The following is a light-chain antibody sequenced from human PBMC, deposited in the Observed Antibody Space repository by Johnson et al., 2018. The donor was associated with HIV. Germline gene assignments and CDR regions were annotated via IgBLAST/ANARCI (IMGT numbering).Light chain of an antibody. CDR1: SSNIGKNY. CDR2: ENN. CDR3: VPCYDSLNFL. J-gene: IGLJ1*01. V-gene: IGLV1-51*01. Sequence: VLTQPPSVSAAPGQKVTISCSGSSSNIGKNYVSWYQQLPGKAPKLLIYENNERPSGIPDRFSGSKSGTSATLGITGLPPGDEAGYYCVPCYDSLNFLFGTVVKFTVL.